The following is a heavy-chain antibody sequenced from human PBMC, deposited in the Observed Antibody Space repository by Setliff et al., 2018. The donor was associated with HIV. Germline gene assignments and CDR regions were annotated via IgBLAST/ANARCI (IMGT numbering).Heavy chain of an antibody. CDR2: INHSGST. V-gene: IGHV4-34*01. CDR1: GGSFSGYY. CDR3: ARARGPEGYFDS. J-gene: IGHJ4*02. D-gene: IGHD3-10*01. Sequence: PSETLSLTCAVYGGSFSGYYWSWIRQPPGKELEWIGEINHSGSTNYNPSLKSRVTISVDTSKNQFSLKLSSVSAADTAVYYCARARGPEGYFDSWGQGTLVTVSS.